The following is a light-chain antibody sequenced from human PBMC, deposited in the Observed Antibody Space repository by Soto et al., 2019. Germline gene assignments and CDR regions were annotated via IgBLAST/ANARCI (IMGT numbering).Light chain of an antibody. Sequence: DIQVTQSPSSLSASVGAIVTTTCRESQSISSHLNWYQQKPGKAPKLLINIASSLQSGVPSRFSGSGSGTDFTLTGSNVQPEDFATYYCQQNYSTPQPFGQGTRLEIK. CDR1: QSISSH. J-gene: IGKJ5*01. V-gene: IGKV1-39*01. CDR2: IAS. CDR3: QQNYSTPQP.